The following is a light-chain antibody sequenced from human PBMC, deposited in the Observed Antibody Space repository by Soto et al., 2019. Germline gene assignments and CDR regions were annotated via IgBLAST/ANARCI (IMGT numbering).Light chain of an antibody. J-gene: IGKJ4*01. Sequence: EIMMPQSPAALSVTPGDRATLSCKASQSVSSYLAWYQQIPGQAPRLLIYGASSRATGIPARFSGSGSGTDFTFTISSLQSEDFGLYYCHQYGNLPLAFGRGTRVEIK. V-gene: IGKV3D-15*02. CDR1: QSVSSY. CDR3: HQYGNLPLA. CDR2: GAS.